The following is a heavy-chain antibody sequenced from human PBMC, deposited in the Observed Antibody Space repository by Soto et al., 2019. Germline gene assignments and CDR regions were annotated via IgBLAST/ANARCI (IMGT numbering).Heavy chain of an antibody. J-gene: IGHJ4*02. Sequence: ASVKVSCKASGYTFTSYDINWVRQATGQGLEWMGWMNPNSGNTGYAQKFQGRVTMTRNTSISTAYMELSSLRSEDTAVYYCARVAPDIVATIFFFIKDWGQGTLVTVSS. D-gene: IGHD5-12*01. CDR3: ARVAPDIVATIFFFIKD. V-gene: IGHV1-8*01. CDR2: MNPNSGNT. CDR1: GYTFTSYD.